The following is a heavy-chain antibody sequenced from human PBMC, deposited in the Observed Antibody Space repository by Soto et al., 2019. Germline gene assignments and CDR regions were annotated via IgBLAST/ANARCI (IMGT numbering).Heavy chain of an antibody. CDR2: INAGNGNA. V-gene: IGHV1-3*01. CDR3: ATGLGWQAPPQYGGY. J-gene: IGHJ4*02. CDR1: GYTFTSYT. D-gene: IGHD2-15*01. Sequence: ASVKVSCKASGYTFTSYTMHWVRQAPGQRLEWMGWINAGNGNAKYSQKFQGRVTITRDTSARTAYRERSSLRSEDTAVYYCATGLGWQAPPQYGGYWGQGTLVTVSS.